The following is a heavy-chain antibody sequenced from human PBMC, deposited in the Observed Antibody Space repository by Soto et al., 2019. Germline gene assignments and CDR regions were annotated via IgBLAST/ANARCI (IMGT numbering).Heavy chain of an antibody. CDR2: ISRDGDT. CDR3: TREYDFWSGYFT. CDR1: GFTVSNNY. J-gene: IGHJ4*02. Sequence: WGSLRLSCAASGFTVSNNYISWVRQVPGKGLEWVSLISRDGDTHYVESVKGRFTISSDSSRNTVFLQLNSLRVEDTATYHCTREYDFWSGYFTWGQGTVVTVSS. V-gene: IGHV3-66*01. D-gene: IGHD3-3*01.